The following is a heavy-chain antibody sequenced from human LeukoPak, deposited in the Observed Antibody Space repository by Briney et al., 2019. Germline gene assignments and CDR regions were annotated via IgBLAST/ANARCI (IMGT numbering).Heavy chain of an antibody. CDR3: AKTRQYATDAFDI. CDR1: GGSISSSSYY. V-gene: IGHV4-39*01. CDR2: IYYSGST. J-gene: IGHJ3*02. Sequence: SETLSLTCTVSGGSISSSSYYWGWIRQPPGKGLEWIGSIYYSGSTYYNPSLKSRVTISVDTSKNQFSLKLSSVTAADTAVYYCAKTRQYATDAFDIWGQGTMVTVSS. D-gene: IGHD1/OR15-1a*01.